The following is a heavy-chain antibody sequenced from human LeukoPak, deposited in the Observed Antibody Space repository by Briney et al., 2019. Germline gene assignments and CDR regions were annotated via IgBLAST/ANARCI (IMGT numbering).Heavy chain of an antibody. J-gene: IGHJ4*02. CDR1: GGTFSSYV. CDR3: ARGLQAAGGPPHFDY. V-gene: IGHV1-8*01. D-gene: IGHD6-13*01. Sequence: ASVKVSCKASGGTFSSYVINWVRQATGQGLEWMGWMNPNSGNTGYAQKFQGRVTMTRNTSISTAYMELSSLRSEDTAVYYCARGLQAAGGPPHFDYWGQGTLVTVSS. CDR2: MNPNSGNT.